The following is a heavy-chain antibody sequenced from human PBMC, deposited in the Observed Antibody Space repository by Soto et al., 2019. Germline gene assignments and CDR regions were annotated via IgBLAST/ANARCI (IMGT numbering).Heavy chain of an antibody. D-gene: IGHD3-16*01. CDR1: GFTFRSYV. Sequence: QVQLVESGGGVVQPGTSLRLSCVGSGFTFRSYVIHWVRQAPGKGLEWVALTSNDGSNNCYGDSVKGRFTISRHNSRNTVELHMDSLRFQDTALYYCARWRTPAGLDVWGQGTLVSLSS. CDR3: ARWRTPAGLDV. J-gene: IGHJ4*02. CDR2: TSNDGSNN. V-gene: IGHV3-33*05.